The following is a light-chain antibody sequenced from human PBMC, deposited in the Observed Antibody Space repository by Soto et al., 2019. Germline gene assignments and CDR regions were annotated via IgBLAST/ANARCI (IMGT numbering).Light chain of an antibody. CDR3: QQSFNTLWT. V-gene: IGKV1-39*01. Sequence: DIQMTQSPSSLSVSVGDRVTITCRASQRISNYLNWYQQKPGKAPKLLIYAASSLQSGVPSRFSGSGSGTDFTLTISSLQAEDFATYYCQQSFNTLWTFGQGTKVDIK. CDR1: QRISNY. CDR2: AAS. J-gene: IGKJ1*01.